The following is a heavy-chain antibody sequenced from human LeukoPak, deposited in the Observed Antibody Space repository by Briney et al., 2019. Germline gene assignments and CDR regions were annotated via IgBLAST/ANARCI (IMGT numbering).Heavy chain of an antibody. V-gene: IGHV3-48*03. CDR3: ARDRTMVRGLANYFYGMDV. J-gene: IGHJ6*02. CDR2: ISTSGRTT. CDR1: GFSFSSDE. D-gene: IGHD3-10*01. Sequence: GGSLRLSCAASGFSFSSDELNWVRQAPGKGLEWLSYISTSGRTTYYADSVKGRFTISRDNAKNSLYLQMSSLRAEDTAVYYCARDRTMVRGLANYFYGMDVWGQGTTVIVSS.